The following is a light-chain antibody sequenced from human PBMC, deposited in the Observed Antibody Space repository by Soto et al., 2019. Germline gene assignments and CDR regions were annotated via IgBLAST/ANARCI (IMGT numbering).Light chain of an antibody. J-gene: IGLJ1*01. CDR2: DVA. V-gene: IGLV2-14*03. CDR3: VSFTSSTTYV. Sequence: QSVLTQPASVSASPGQSITISCTGTSSDVGGSNFVSWYQQHPGKPPKLIIYDVATRPSGVSNRFSGSKSGSTASLIISRLQTEDEADYYCVSFTSSTTYVFGGGTKLTVL. CDR1: SSDVGGSNF.